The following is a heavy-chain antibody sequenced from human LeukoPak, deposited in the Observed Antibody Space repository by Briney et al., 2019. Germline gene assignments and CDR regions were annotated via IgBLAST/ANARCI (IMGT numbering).Heavy chain of an antibody. J-gene: IGHJ4*02. CDR3: ARGRGYSYVYFDY. D-gene: IGHD5-18*01. CDR1: GGSISSGSYY. V-gene: IGHV4-61*02. Sequence: PSQTLSLTCTVSGGSISSGSYYWSWIRQPAGKGLEWIGRIYTSGSTNYNPSLKSRVTISVDKSKNQFSLKLSSLTAADTAVYYCARGRGYSYVYFDYWGQGTLVTVSS. CDR2: IYTSGST.